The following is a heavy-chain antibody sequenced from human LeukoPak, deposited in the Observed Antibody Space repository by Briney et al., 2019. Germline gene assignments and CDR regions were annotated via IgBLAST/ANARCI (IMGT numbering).Heavy chain of an antibody. V-gene: IGHV3-64D*09. CDR3: VKDHHRGFTMIVVASDS. Sequence: GGSLRLSCSASGFTFSSYAMNWVRQAPGKGLEYVSAISSNGGSTYYADSVKGRFTISRDNSKNTLYLQMSSLRAEDTAVYYCVKDHHRGFTMIVVASDSWGPRSLVTVSS. J-gene: IGHJ4*02. D-gene: IGHD3-22*01. CDR2: ISSNGGST. CDR1: GFTFSSYA.